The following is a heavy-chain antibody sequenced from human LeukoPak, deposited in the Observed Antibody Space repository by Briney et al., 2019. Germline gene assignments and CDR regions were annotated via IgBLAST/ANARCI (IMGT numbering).Heavy chain of an antibody. J-gene: IGHJ4*02. V-gene: IGHV3-11*05. CDR3: ARDPRYSYFDY. Sequence: GGSLRLSCAASGFIFSDYYMSWIRQAPGKGLEWVSYISSSDSDKKYADSVKGRFTIYRDNAKNSLYLQMNSLRAEDTAVYYCARDPRYSYFDYWGQGTPVTVSS. CDR1: GFIFSDYY. CDR2: ISSSDSDK. D-gene: IGHD2-15*01.